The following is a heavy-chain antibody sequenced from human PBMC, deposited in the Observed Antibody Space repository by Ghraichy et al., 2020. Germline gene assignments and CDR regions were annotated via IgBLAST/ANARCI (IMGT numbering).Heavy chain of an antibody. V-gene: IGHV1-69*02. CDR1: GGTFSSYT. CDR3: AANRGYSYGSFDY. CDR2: IIPILGIA. Sequence: SVKVSCKASGGTFSSYTISWVRQAPGQGLEWLGRIIPILGIANYAQKFQGRVTITADKSTNTAYMELSSLRSEDTAVYYCAANRGYSYGSFDYWGQGTLVTVSS. D-gene: IGHD5-18*01. J-gene: IGHJ4*02.